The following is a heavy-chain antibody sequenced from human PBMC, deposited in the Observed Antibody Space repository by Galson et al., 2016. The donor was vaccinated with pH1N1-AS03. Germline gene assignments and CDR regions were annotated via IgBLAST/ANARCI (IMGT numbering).Heavy chain of an antibody. CDR2: IAATGDT. CDR3: AVWGYISNTHGMDV. Sequence: SLRLSCAASGFTFSSYGMHWVRQAPGKGLEWVSIIAATGDTNYGGSVKGRFTISREDAKNSLYLQMNSLRAEDTAVYYCAVWGYISNTHGMDVWGKGTTVTVSS. J-gene: IGHJ6*04. V-gene: IGHV3-13*01. CDR1: GFTFSSYG. D-gene: IGHD5-18*01.